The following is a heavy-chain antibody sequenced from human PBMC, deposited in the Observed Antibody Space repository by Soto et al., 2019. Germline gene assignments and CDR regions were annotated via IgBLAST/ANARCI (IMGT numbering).Heavy chain of an antibody. J-gene: IGHJ3*02. CDR1: GYTFTGYY. D-gene: IGHD3-22*01. Sequence: ASVKVSCKASGYTFTGYYMHWVRQAPGQGLEWMGWINPNSGGTNYAQKFQGRVTMTRDTSISTAYMELSRLRSDDTAVYYCARVVSYYYDSSGYPPDAFVIWGQGTMVTVSS. V-gene: IGHV1-2*02. CDR3: ARVVSYYYDSSGYPPDAFVI. CDR2: INPNSGGT.